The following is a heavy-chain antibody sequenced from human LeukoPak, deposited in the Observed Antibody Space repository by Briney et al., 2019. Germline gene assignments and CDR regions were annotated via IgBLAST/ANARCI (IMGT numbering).Heavy chain of an antibody. CDR3: ARDPGITFGGVIVHFDY. Sequence: ASVKVSCKASGYTFIGYYIHWVRQAPGQGLEWMGWIYPNSGGTNYAQKFQGRVTMTRDTSISTAYMELSSLRSEDTAVYYCARDPGITFGGVIVHFDYWGQGTLVTVSS. V-gene: IGHV1-2*02. D-gene: IGHD3-16*02. J-gene: IGHJ4*02. CDR2: IYPNSGGT. CDR1: GYTFIGYY.